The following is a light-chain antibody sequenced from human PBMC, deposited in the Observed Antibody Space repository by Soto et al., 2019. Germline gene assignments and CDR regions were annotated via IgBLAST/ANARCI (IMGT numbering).Light chain of an antibody. J-gene: IGLJ2*01. V-gene: IGLV1-40*01. CDR2: GNS. Sequence: QPVLTQPPTVSGAPGQRVTISCTGSSSNIGAVYDVHWYQQLPGTAPKLLIFGNSNRPSGVPDRFSASKSGTSASLAITDLPAEDEADYYCQSYDNSLSGTVFGGGTKLTVL. CDR3: QSYDNSLSGTV. CDR1: SSNIGAVYD.